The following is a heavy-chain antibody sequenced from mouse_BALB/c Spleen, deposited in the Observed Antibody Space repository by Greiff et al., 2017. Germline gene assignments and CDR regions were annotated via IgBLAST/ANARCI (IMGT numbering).Heavy chain of an antibody. Sequence: EVNVVESGAELVKPGASVKLSCTASGFNIKDTYMHWVKQRPEQGLEWIGRIDPANGNTKYDPKFQGKATITADTSSNTAYLQLSSLTSEDTAVYYCARTHDYWGQGTTLTVSS. CDR3: ARTHDY. J-gene: IGHJ2*01. CDR2: IDPANGNT. V-gene: IGHV14-3*02. CDR1: GFNIKDTY.